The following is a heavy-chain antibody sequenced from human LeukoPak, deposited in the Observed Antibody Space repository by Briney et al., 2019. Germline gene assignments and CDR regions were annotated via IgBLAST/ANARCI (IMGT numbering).Heavy chain of an antibody. V-gene: IGHV4-61*01. CDR2: IYFSGST. J-gene: IGHJ4*02. D-gene: IGHD4-17*01. Sequence: SETLSLTCTVSGGSVSSGSYYWSWIRQPPGKGLEWIGYIYFSGSTNYNPSLKSRVTISVDTSKNQFSLKLSSVTAADTAVYYCARTPIYGDYVFDYGGQGTLVTVSS. CDR1: GGSVSSGSYY. CDR3: ARTPIYGDYVFDY.